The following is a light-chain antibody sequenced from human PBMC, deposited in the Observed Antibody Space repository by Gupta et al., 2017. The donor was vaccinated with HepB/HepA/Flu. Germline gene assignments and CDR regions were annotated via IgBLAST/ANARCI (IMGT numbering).Light chain of an antibody. Sequence: QAGLTPPPSVSKGLRQTATLTCTGNNNNVGNQGAAWLQQHQGHPPKLLSYKNNNRPSGISERFSASRSGNTASLTITGLQPEDEADYYCSAWDTSLSARVFGGGTKLTVL. CDR1: NNNVGNQG. J-gene: IGLJ3*02. V-gene: IGLV10-54*04. CDR3: SAWDTSLSARV. CDR2: KNN.